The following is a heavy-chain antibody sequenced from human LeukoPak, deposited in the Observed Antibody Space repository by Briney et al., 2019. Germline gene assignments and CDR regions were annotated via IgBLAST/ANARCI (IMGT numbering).Heavy chain of an antibody. Sequence: GGSLRLSCAASGFTFSDFYMSWIRQAPGKGLEWVSYISSSGSTIYYTDSGKGPFTISRYNATNSLYLQMNRLRAEDTALYDCARGSSRLPFDHWGQGTLVTVSS. V-gene: IGHV3-11*04. J-gene: IGHJ4*02. CDR1: GFTFSDFY. CDR2: ISSSGSTI. D-gene: IGHD6-19*01. CDR3: ARGSSRLPFDH.